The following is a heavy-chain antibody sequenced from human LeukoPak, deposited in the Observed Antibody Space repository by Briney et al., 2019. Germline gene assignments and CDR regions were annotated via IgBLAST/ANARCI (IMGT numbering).Heavy chain of an antibody. CDR1: GFTFSSYA. V-gene: IGHV3-23*01. Sequence: GGSLRLSCAASGFTFSSYAMSWVRQAPGKGLEWVSAISGSGGSTYYADSVKGRFTISRDNSKNTLYLQMNSLRAEDTAVYCCAKIGPTYYYDSSGYSTDYWGQGTLVTVSS. CDR3: AKIGPTYYYDSSGYSTDY. CDR2: ISGSGGST. D-gene: IGHD3-22*01. J-gene: IGHJ4*02.